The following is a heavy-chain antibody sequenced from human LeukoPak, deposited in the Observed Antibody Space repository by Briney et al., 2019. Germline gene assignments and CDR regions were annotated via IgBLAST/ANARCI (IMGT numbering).Heavy chain of an antibody. D-gene: IGHD4-17*01. J-gene: IGHJ4*02. CDR2: ISATGEKS. CDR3: AKDRRFSVTTDYYFDV. CDR1: GFTFSSFA. Sequence: GGSLRLSCTASGFTFSSFAMNWVRQALGKGLEWVSVISATGEKSYYAESVKDRFTISRDYSKRTVFLSMNSLRVDDTAIYYCAKDRRFSVTTDYYFDVWGPGTLVTVSS. V-gene: IGHV3-23*01.